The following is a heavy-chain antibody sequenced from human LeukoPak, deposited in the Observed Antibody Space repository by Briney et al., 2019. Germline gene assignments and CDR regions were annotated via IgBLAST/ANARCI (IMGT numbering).Heavy chain of an antibody. Sequence: GGSLRLSCAASGFTFSSYAMSWVRQAPGKGLEWVSAISASGGNTYYADSVNGRFTISRDNSKNTLYLEMNSLRAEDTAIYYCAKGRVSDQWGRGTLVTVSS. V-gene: IGHV3-23*01. J-gene: IGHJ4*02. CDR3: AKGRVSDQ. CDR2: ISASGGNT. CDR1: GFTFSSYA. D-gene: IGHD2-8*01.